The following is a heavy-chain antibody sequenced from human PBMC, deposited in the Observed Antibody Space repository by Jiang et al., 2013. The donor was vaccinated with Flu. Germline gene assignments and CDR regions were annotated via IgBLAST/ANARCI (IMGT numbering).Heavy chain of an antibody. CDR3: ARGSQAADYYYGMDV. J-gene: IGHJ6*02. Sequence: QAPGQGLEWMGGIIPIVGTAKYAQKFQGRVTVSAHESTRTADIELSSLTSDDTAVYYCARGSQAADYYYGMDVWGQGTTVIVS. V-gene: IGHV1-69*01. D-gene: IGHD6-25*01. CDR2: IIPIVGTA.